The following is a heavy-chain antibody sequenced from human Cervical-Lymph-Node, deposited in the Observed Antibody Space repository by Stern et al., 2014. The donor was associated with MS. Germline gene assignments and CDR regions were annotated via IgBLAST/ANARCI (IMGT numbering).Heavy chain of an antibody. CDR1: GYTFNSYY. CDR2: MNPDSGNT. CDR3: ATEGFDY. Sequence: VQLLESGPEVKKPGASVKVSCKASGYTFNSYYVHWVRQAAGQGLEWMGWMNPDSGNTVYAQNFQGRVTMTRDTTITTAYKELNSLRFDDTTVYFCATEGFDYWGQGTLGTVS. V-gene: IGHV1-8*01. J-gene: IGHJ4*02.